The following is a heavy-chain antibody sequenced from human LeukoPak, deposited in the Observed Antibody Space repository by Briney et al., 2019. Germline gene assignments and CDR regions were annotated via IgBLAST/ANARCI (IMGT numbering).Heavy chain of an antibody. D-gene: IGHD6-6*01. V-gene: IGHV4-4*07. CDR2: IYTSGST. CDR1: GGSISSYY. J-gene: IGHJ4*02. CDR3: ARDAGFKGQQLGY. Sequence: PSQTRSLTCTVSGGSISSYYWSWIRQPAGKGLEWIGRIYTSGSTNYNPSLKSRVTMSVDTSKNQFSLKLSSLTAADTAVYYCARDAGFKGQQLGYWGQGTLVTVSS.